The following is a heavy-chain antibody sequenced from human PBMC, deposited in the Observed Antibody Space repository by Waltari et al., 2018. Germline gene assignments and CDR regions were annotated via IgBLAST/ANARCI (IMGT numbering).Heavy chain of an antibody. CDR2: IYRSGVT. Sequence: QVQLQESGPGLAKASQTLSLTCDVSGGSISHLHFYWGWIRQPAGKGLEWIGRIYRSGVTDYNPSLRGRATMFLDMSKNQFSLTVDSLIAADTAVYYCAVSPDTATSRAAFQFWGPGTTVSVSS. V-gene: IGHV4-61*02. J-gene: IGHJ6*02. CDR1: GGSISHLHFY. CDR3: AVSPDTATSRAAFQF. D-gene: IGHD5-18*01.